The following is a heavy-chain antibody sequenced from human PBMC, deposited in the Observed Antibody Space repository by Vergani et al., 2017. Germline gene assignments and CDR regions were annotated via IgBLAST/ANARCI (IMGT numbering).Heavy chain of an antibody. Sequence: QVQLVQSGSELKKPGASVKVSCKASGYTFTGYYMHWVRQAPGQGLEWMGWINPNSGGTNYAQKFQGRVTITADESTSTAYMELSSLRSEDTAVYYCARARITVVSAWYFDLWGRGTLVTVSS. V-gene: IGHV1-2*02. J-gene: IGHJ2*01. CDR3: ARARITVVSAWYFDL. CDR2: INPNSGGT. CDR1: GYTFTGYY. D-gene: IGHD3-10*01.